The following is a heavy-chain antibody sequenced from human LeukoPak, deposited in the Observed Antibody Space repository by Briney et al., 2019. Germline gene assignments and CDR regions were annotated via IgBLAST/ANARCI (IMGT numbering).Heavy chain of an antibody. CDR1: GGSISSSSYY. Sequence: NPSETLSLTCTVSGGSISSSSYYWGWIRQPPGKGLEWIGSIYYSGSTYYNPSLKSRVTISVDTSKNQFSLKLSSVTAADTAVYYCARDPSFAGYGFDYWGQGTLVTVSS. D-gene: IGHD6-13*01. J-gene: IGHJ4*02. V-gene: IGHV4-39*07. CDR3: ARDPSFAGYGFDY. CDR2: IYYSGST.